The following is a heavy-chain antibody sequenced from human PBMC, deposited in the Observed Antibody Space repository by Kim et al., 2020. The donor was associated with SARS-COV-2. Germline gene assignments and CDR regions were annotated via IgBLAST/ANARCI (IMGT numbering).Heavy chain of an antibody. D-gene: IGHD6-19*01. J-gene: IGHJ4*01. CDR2: INHSGST. V-gene: IGHV4-34*01. CDR1: GGSFSGYY. CDR3: ARGSDIAVAGTFYSPYFDY. Sequence: SQTLSLTCAVYGGSFSGYYWSWIRQPPGKGLEWIGEINHSGSTNYNPSLKSRVIISVDTSKNQFSLKLSSVTAADTAVYYCARGSDIAVAGTFYSPYFDY.